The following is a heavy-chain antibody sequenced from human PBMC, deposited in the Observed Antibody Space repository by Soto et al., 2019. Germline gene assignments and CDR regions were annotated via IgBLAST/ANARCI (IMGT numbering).Heavy chain of an antibody. CDR2: IIPIFGTA. Sequence: QVQLVQSGAEVKKPGSSVTVSCKASGGTFSSYTISWVRQAPGQGLEWMGGIIPIFGTANYAQKFQGRVTNTEDESTSTAYMELSRLRSEGTAVYYCARGNHRWLPLWYFDLWGRGTLVTVSS. CDR3: ARGNHRWLPLWYFDL. V-gene: IGHV1-69*12. D-gene: IGHD5-12*01. CDR1: GGTFSSYT. J-gene: IGHJ2*01.